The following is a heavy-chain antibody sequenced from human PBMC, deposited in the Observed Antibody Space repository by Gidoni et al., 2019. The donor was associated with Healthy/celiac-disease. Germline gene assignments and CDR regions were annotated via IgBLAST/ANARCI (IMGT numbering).Heavy chain of an antibody. CDR3: ATSLPRIVGAPFDY. V-gene: IGHV4-39*01. J-gene: IGHJ4*02. CDR2: IYYSGRT. CDR1: GGSLSSSSYY. Sequence: QLQLQESGPGLVKPSETLSLTCTVSGGSLSSSSYYWGWIRQPPGKGLEWIGRIYYSGRTYYNPSLKSPVTISVDTSKNQFSLKLSSVTAADTAVYYCATSLPRIVGAPFDYWGQGTLVTVSS. D-gene: IGHD1-26*01.